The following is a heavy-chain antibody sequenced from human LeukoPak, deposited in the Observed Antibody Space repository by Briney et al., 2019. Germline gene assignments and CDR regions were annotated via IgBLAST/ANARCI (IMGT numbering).Heavy chain of an antibody. CDR1: GGSISSGGYY. J-gene: IGHJ3*02. CDR3: ARGRSYAFDI. Sequence: SQTLSLTCTVSGGSISSGGYYWSWIRQHPGKGLEWIGYIYYSGSTYYNPSLKSQVTISVDTSKNQFSLKLSSVTAADTAVYYCARGRSYAFDIWGQGTMVTVSS. CDR2: IYYSGST. V-gene: IGHV4-31*01.